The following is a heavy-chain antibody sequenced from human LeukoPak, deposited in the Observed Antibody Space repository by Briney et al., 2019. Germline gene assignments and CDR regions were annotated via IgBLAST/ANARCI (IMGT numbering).Heavy chain of an antibody. V-gene: IGHV1-18*01. CDR2: ISAYNGNT. CDR3: ARSNRIALAGYLDY. D-gene: IGHD6-19*01. CDR1: GYTFTSYG. Sequence: ASVKVSCKASGYTFTSYGISWVRQAPGQGLEWMGWISAYNGNTSYAQKLQGRVTMTTDTSTSTAYMELRSLRSDDTAVYYCARSNRIALAGYLDYWGQGTLVTASS. J-gene: IGHJ4*02.